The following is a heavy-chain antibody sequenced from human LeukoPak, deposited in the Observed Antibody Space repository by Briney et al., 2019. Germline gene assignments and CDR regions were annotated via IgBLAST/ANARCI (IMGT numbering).Heavy chain of an antibody. CDR3: ASPRDGYYFDY. J-gene: IGHJ4*02. CDR2: INPSGGST. CDR1: GYTFTSYY. V-gene: IGHV1-46*01. Sequence: ASVTVSCTASGYTFTSYYMHWVRQAPGQGLEWMGIINPSGGSTSYAQKFQGRVTMTRDTSTSTVYMELSSLRSEDTAVYYCASPRDGYYFDYWGQGTLVTVSS.